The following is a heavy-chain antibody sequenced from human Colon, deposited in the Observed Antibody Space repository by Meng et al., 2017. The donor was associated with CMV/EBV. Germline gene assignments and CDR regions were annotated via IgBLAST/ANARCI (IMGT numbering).Heavy chain of an antibody. Sequence: QESLPGRVVPSETLSLTCSVSGGSISSSTYYWGWIRQTPGKGLEWIGNIYYSGYTYYNPSLKSRLTISVDTSKNQFSLKLTSVTAADTAVYYCATDYGDYYFDRWGQGTLVTVSS. J-gene: IGHJ4*02. CDR3: ATDYGDYYFDR. D-gene: IGHD4-17*01. V-gene: IGHV4-39*07. CDR2: IYYSGYT. CDR1: GGSISSSTYY.